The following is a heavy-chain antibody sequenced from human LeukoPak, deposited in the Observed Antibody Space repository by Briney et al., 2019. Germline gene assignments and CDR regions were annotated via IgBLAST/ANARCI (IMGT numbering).Heavy chain of an antibody. J-gene: IGHJ6*03. CDR1: GGSISSYY. Sequence: PETLSLTCTVSGGSISSYYWSWIRQPPGKGPEWIGYIYYSGSTNYNPSLKSRVTISVDTSKNQFSLKLSSVTAADTAVYYCARRGYSYGVYYYMDVWGKGTTVTVSS. CDR3: ARRGYSYGVYYYMDV. V-gene: IGHV4-59*08. D-gene: IGHD5-18*01. CDR2: IYYSGST.